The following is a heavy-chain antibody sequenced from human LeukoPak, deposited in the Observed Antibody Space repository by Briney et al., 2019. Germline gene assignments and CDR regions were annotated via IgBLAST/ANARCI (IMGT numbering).Heavy chain of an antibody. CDR1: GFTLSSYW. CDR3: ARDLVVATGPDY. D-gene: IGHD5-12*01. V-gene: IGHV3-74*01. CDR2: IDNYGSRT. Sequence: GGSLRLSCAASGFTLSSYWMHCVRQVPGKGLVWVSRIDNYGSRTNYADSVKGRFTISRDNAKNTLYLQMNSLRAEDTAVYYCARDLVVATGPDYWGQGTLVTVSS. J-gene: IGHJ4*02.